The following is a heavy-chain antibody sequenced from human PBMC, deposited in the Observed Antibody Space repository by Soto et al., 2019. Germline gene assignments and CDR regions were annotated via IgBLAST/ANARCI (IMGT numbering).Heavy chain of an antibody. CDR1: GSTFSSYA. CDR3: ARRGSGSYYDY. V-gene: IGHV3-23*01. D-gene: IGHD1-26*01. CDR2: ISGSGGST. Sequence: EVQLLESGGGLEQPGGSLRLPGAASGSTFSSYARRWVRQAPGRGLEWVSAISGSGGSTYYADSVKGRFTISRDNSKNTLYLQMNSLRAEDTAVYYCARRGSGSYYDYWGQGTLVTVSS. J-gene: IGHJ4*02.